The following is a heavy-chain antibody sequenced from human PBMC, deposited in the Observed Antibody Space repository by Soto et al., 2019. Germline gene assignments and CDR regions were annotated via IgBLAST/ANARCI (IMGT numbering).Heavy chain of an antibody. V-gene: IGHV3-30*18. Sequence: QVQLVESGGGVVQPGRSLRLSCAGSGFTVSNYAMHWVRQAPGKGLEWVAVMLSDGTNRFSDSVKGRFTVSGDNSENTVDLQMNSLTGEDTAVYYCAKSGLRFLDYFDYWGQGTLVTVSS. J-gene: IGHJ4*02. D-gene: IGHD4-17*01. CDR1: GFTVSNYA. CDR3: AKSGLRFLDYFDY. CDR2: MLSDGTNR.